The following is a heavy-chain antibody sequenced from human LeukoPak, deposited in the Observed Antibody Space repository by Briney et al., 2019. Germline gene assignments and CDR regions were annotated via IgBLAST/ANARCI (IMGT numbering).Heavy chain of an antibody. Sequence: PSETLSLTCTVSGGSISIYYWSWIRQPPGKGLEWIGYSHYSGRTNYNPSLKSRVTVSVDTSKNQFSLKLTSVTAADTAVYYCATDNSYGSGSYYTWGQGTLVTVSS. CDR2: SHYSGRT. CDR1: GGSISIYY. V-gene: IGHV4-59*01. CDR3: ATDNSYGSGSYYT. D-gene: IGHD3-10*01. J-gene: IGHJ4*02.